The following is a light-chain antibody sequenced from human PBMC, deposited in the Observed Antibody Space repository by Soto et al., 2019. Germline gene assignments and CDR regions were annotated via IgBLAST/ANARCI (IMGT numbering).Light chain of an antibody. V-gene: IGLV4-69*01. CDR1: SGHSSYA. CDR3: QTWGTGIQV. J-gene: IGLJ3*02. Sequence: QPVLPQSPSASASLGASVKLTCTLSSGHSSYAIAWHQQQPEKGPRYLMKLNSDGSHSKGDGIPDRFSGSSSGAERYLTISSLQSEDEADYYCQTWGTGIQVVGGGTKLTVL. CDR2: LNSDGSH.